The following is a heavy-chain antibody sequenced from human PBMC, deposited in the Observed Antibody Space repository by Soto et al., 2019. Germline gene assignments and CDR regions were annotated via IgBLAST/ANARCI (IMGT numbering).Heavy chain of an antibody. D-gene: IGHD3-16*02. Sequence: EVQLVESGGGLVQPGGSLRLSCAASGFTFSSYWMTWVRQLPGKGLEWVATIKQDGSEKNYVDSVKCRFTISRDNAQDSLYLQMNSLRAEDTAVHYCARLKYYDYPWGSYQVAFDLWGQGTRVTVSS. V-gene: IGHV3-7*01. CDR3: ARLKYYDYPWGSYQVAFDL. J-gene: IGHJ3*01. CDR2: IKQDGSEK. CDR1: GFTFSSYW.